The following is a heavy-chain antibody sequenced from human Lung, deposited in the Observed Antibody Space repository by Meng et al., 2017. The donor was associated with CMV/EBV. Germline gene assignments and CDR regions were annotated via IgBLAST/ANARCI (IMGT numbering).Heavy chain of an antibody. J-gene: IGHJ5*02. CDR2: INANSGGT. D-gene: IGHD3-22*01. V-gene: IGHV1-2*02. Sequence: SVTVSXKAFAYTFTGYYLHWVRQAPGQGLEWMGWINANSGGTNYAQKFQGRVTMTRDTAIGTAYMSLSRLRSDDTAVYYCARGSYYYDSSGPFEPWGQGTXVTVSS. CDR1: AYTFTGYY. CDR3: ARGSYYYDSSGPFEP.